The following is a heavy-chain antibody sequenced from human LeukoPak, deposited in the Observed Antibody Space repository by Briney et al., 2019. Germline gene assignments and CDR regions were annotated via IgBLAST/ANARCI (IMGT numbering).Heavy chain of an antibody. J-gene: IGHJ4*02. CDR3: ARDMGSSSWYDY. V-gene: IGHV1-2*06. CDR1: GYTFTGYY. D-gene: IGHD6-13*01. Sequence: GASVKVSCTASGYTFTGYYMHWVRQAPGQGLEWMGRINPNSGGTNYAQKFQGRVTMTRDTSISTAYMELSRLRSDDTAVYYCARDMGSSSWYDYWGQGTLVTVSS. CDR2: INPNSGGT.